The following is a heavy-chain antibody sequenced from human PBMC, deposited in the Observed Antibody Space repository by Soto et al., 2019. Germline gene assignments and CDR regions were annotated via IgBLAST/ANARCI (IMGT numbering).Heavy chain of an antibody. D-gene: IGHD6-13*01. V-gene: IGHV1-69*19. CDR3: AREQQLGIYYFDS. CDR2: IIPMFGTA. CDR1: GGTFSSYE. Sequence: QVQLVQSGAEVKKPGSSVKVSCKASGGTFSSYEITWVRPAPGQGLQWMGGIIPMFGTAKYVQNLQGRVTITADESTRTAYMELSSLRPDATAVFYCAREQQLGIYYFDSWGQGTTVTVSS. J-gene: IGHJ4*03.